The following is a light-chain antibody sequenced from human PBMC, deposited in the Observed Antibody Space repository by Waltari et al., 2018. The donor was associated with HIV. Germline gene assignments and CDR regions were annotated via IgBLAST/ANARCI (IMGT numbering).Light chain of an antibody. CDR2: GAS. CDR3: QRYHSSSWT. V-gene: IGKV3-20*01. CDR1: QNVSSSY. Sequence: EIVLTQSPGTLSLSPGEKATLSCRASQNVSSSYLAWYQQKPGQAPRLLIYGASNRATGIPDRFSGSGSGTDFILIISRLEPEDSAVYYCQRYHSSSWTFGQGTKVEIK. J-gene: IGKJ1*01.